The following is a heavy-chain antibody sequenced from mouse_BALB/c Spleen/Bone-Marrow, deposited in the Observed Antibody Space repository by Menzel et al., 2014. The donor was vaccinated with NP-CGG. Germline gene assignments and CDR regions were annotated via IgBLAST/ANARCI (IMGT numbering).Heavy chain of an antibody. V-gene: IGHV5-6-5*01. D-gene: IGHD2-12*01. CDR3: ARGNPNYSFGNDL. CDR1: GFSLSSYY. CDR2: IAASGTI. Sequence: LEESGGRLVTPGTPLTLTCTASGFSLSSYYINWVRQAPGKGLEWIGVIAASGTIYYASWAKGRFTISKTSTTVDQKMTSPTTEDTATYFCARGNPNYSFGNDLWGQGTLVTVS. J-gene: IGHJ3*02.